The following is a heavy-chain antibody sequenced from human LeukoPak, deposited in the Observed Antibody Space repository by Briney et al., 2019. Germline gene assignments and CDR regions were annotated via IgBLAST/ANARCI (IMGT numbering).Heavy chain of an antibody. CDR1: GYTFTSYD. Sequence: ASVKVSCKASGYTFTSYDINWVRQATGQGLEWMGWMNPNSGNTGYAQKFQGRVTMTRNTSISTAYMELTSLRSEDTAVYYCARVGGYGGNFDYWGQGTLVTVSS. CDR3: ARVGGYGGNFDY. V-gene: IGHV1-8*01. J-gene: IGHJ4*02. D-gene: IGHD4-23*01. CDR2: MNPNSGNT.